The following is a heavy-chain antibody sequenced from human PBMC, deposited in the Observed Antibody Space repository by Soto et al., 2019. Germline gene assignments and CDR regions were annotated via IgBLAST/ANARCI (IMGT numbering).Heavy chain of an antibody. D-gene: IGHD3-22*01. CDR1: GGTFSSYA. CDR3: ARAPYDSSGYYSDDAFDI. V-gene: IGHV1-69*06. Sequence: SVKVSCKASGGTFSSYAISWVRQAPGQGLEWMGGIIPIFGTANYAQKFQGRVTITADKSTSTAYMELSSLRSEDTAVYYCARAPYDSSGYYSDDAFDIWGQGTMVTVSS. CDR2: IIPIFGTA. J-gene: IGHJ3*02.